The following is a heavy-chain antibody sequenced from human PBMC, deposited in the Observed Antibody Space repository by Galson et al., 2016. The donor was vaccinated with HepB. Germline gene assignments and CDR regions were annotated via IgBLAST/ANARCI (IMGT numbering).Heavy chain of an antibody. CDR1: GYTLTTYY. CDR2: INPNSGGT. CDR3: ARLSRVADVYYYGMDV. Sequence: SVKVSCKASGYTLTTYYIHWVRQAPGQGLEWMGWINPNSGGTNYVQKSRGRFTMTRATSINTAYMALSGLRSDDTAVYYCARLSRVADVYYYGMDVWGQGTTVTVSS. J-gene: IGHJ6*01. V-gene: IGHV1-2*02.